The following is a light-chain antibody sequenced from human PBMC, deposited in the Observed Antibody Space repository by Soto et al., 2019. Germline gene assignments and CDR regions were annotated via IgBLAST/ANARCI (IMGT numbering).Light chain of an antibody. CDR3: VLYMGGGIGV. V-gene: IGLV8-61*01. Sequence: QAVVTQEPSFSVSPGATVTLTCGLSSGSVSTSYYASWYQQTPGQAPRTLIYSTNTRSSGVPDRFSGSILGNKAALTITGAQADDESDYYCVLYMGGGIGVFGGGTKLTVL. CDR1: SGSVSTSYY. CDR2: STN. J-gene: IGLJ3*02.